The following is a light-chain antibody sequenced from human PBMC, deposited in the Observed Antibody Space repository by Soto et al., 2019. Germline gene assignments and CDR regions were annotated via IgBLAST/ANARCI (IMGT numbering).Light chain of an antibody. V-gene: IGKV3-15*01. CDR1: QSVSSN. CDR3: QQYKTWWT. J-gene: IGKJ1*01. Sequence: EIVKTQSPATLSVSPGERATLSCRASQSVSSNLAWYQQKPGQAPRLLIYGASTRATGIPARFSGSGSGTVFTLTISGMNPDDAATYYCQQYKTWWTFGQGTKVDIK. CDR2: GAS.